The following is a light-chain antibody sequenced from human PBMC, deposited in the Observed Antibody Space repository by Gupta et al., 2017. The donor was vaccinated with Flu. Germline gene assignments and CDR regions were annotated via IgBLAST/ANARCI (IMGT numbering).Light chain of an antibody. CDR2: DAS. CDR1: QIVSSY. J-gene: IGKJ4*01. CDR3: QQRSNWLT. V-gene: IGKV3-11*01. Sequence: PGGGATLSGRDSQIVSSYLACYQQQPGQPPRLLIYDASNWATGIPARFSGSGSGTDFTLTISSLEPEDFAVYYCQQRSNWLTFGGGTQVEIK.